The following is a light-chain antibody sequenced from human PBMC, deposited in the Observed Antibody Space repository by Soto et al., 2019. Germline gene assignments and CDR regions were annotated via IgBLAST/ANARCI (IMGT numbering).Light chain of an antibody. J-gene: IGKJ4*01. CDR2: KAS. V-gene: IGKV1-5*03. CDR1: QSISTY. CDR3: QRYDSYPLT. Sequence: DIQLTQSPSTLSASIGDRVTITCRARQSISTYLAWYQQKPGKAPKLLIYKASRLESGVPSRFSGSGSGTEFTLTISSLQPGDFATYYCQRYDSYPLTFGGGTKVDLK.